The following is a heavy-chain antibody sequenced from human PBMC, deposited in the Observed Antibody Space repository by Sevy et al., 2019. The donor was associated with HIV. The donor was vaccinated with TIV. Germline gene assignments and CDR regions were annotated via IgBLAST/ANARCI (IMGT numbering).Heavy chain of an antibody. J-gene: IGHJ3*01. Sequence: GGSLRLSCAASGFIFSNYGMHWVRQAPGKGLEWVAVISYAGSYKYYSDSVRGRFTISRDDSKNTVSLQMNSLRDEDTAIYYCAKGSKATDSAYDVWGQGTMVTVSS. CDR2: ISYAGSYK. V-gene: IGHV3-30*18. CDR1: GFIFSNYG. CDR3: AKGSKATDSAYDV. D-gene: IGHD3-22*01.